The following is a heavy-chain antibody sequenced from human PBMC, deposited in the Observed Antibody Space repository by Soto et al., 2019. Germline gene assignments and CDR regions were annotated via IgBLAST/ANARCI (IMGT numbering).Heavy chain of an antibody. J-gene: IGHJ5*02. V-gene: IGHV3-74*01. CDR2: INTDGSNT. CDR1: GLTFNRYW. Sequence: LRLSCAASGLTFNRYWMHWVRHAPGKGLVWVSHINTDGSNTNYADSVKGRFTISRDNAKSTLFLQMNSLRDEDTAVYYCAREFCSGGNCYTYYFDPWGQGIPVTVSS. CDR3: AREFCSGGNCYTYYFDP. D-gene: IGHD2-15*01.